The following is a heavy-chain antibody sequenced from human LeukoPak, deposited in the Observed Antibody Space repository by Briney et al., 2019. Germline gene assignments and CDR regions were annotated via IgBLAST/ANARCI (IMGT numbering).Heavy chain of an antibody. V-gene: IGHV4-39*01. CDR1: GGFISSSSYY. CDR3: ARHELLLWFGELLLSYFDY. J-gene: IGHJ4*02. D-gene: IGHD3-10*01. CDR2: IYYSGST. Sequence: KSSETLSLTCTVSGGFISSSSYYWGWIRQPPGKGLEWIGSIYYSGSTYYNPSLKSRVTISVDTSKNQFSLKLSSVTAADTAVYYCARHELLLWFGELLLSYFDYWGQGTLVTVSS.